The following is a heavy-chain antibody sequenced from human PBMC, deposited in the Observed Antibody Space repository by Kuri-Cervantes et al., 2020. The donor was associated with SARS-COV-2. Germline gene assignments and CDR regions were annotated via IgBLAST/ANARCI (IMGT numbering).Heavy chain of an antibody. V-gene: IGHV3-30-3*01. CDR1: GFTFSSYA. CDR3: AREQYYYDSSGYYGLFDY. CDR2: ISYDGSNK. D-gene: IGHD3-22*01. Sequence: GESLKISCAASGFTFSSYAMHWVRQAPGKGLEWVAVISYDGSNKYYADSVKGRFTISRDNAKNTLYLQMNSLRAEDTAVYYCAREQYYYDSSGYYGLFDYWGQGTLVTVSS. J-gene: IGHJ4*02.